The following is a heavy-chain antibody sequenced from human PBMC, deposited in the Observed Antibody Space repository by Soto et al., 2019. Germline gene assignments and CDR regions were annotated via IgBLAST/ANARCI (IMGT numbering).Heavy chain of an antibody. CDR1: GFTFSSYA. V-gene: IGHV3-23*01. J-gene: IGHJ3*02. CDR2: ISGSGGST. Sequence: EVQLLESGGGLVQPGGSLRLSCAASGFTFSSYAMSWVRQAPGKGLEWVSAISGSGGSTYYADSVKGRFTISRDNSKNTLYLQMNSLRAEDTAVYYCAKDVSSRAVAGTYDAFDIWGQGTMVTVSS. D-gene: IGHD6-19*01. CDR3: AKDVSSRAVAGTYDAFDI.